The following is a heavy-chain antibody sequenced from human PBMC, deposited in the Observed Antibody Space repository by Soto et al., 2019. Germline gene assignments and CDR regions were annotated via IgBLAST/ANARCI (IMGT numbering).Heavy chain of an antibody. CDR2: FDPEDGET. CDR1: GYTLTELS. Sequence: ASGTGDCKVSGYTLTELSMHWVRQAPGKGLEWMGGFDPEDGETIYAQKFQGRVTMTEDTSTDTAYMEMSSLRSEDTAVYYSATGIFDPWFVAPRYSQVTWCVPLGQGLLVTV. D-gene: IGHD5-18*01. J-gene: IGHJ5*02. CDR3: ATGIFDPWFVAPRYSQVTWCVP. V-gene: IGHV1-24*01.